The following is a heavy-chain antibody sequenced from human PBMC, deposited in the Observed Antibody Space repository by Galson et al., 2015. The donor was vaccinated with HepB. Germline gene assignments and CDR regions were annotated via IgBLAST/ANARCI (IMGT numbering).Heavy chain of an antibody. CDR2: TFYRSKWSN. V-gene: IGHV6-1*01. J-gene: IGHJ3*01. D-gene: IGHD3-10*01. CDR3: ARTNHDGSGRKKDFDV. Sequence: CAISEDSVSRNSVVWTWIRQSPSRGLEWLGRTFYRSKWSNEYAPSVKSRITINPDTSKNQFSLQLNSVTPEDTAIYYCARTNHDGSGRKKDFDVWGQGTLVTVSS. CDR1: EDSVSRNSVV.